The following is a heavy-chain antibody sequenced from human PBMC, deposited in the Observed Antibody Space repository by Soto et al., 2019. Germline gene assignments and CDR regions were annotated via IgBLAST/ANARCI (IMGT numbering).Heavy chain of an antibody. CDR3: AKDIGTTSAYYYYGMDV. J-gene: IGHJ6*02. D-gene: IGHD4-17*01. CDR2: ISWDDGST. CDR1: GFTFDDYT. V-gene: IGHV3-43*01. Sequence: PGGSLRLSCAASGFTFDDYTMHWVRQAPGKGLEWVSLISWDDGSTYYADSVKGRFTISRDNSKNSLYLQMNSLRTEDTALYYCAKDIGTTSAYYYYGMDVWGQGTTVTVSS.